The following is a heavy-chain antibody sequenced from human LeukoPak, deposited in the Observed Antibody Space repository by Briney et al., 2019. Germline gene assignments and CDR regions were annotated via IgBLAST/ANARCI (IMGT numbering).Heavy chain of an antibody. CDR3: ARDGGLWFGEEYFDY. D-gene: IGHD3-10*01. V-gene: IGHV3-30*03. CDR1: GFTFSSYG. Sequence: GGSLRLSCAASGFTFSSYGMHWVRQAPGKGLEWVAVISYDGSNKYYADSVKGRFTISRDNAKNSLYLQMNSLRAEDTAVYYCARDGGLWFGEEYFDYWGQGTLVTVSS. CDR2: ISYDGSNK. J-gene: IGHJ4*02.